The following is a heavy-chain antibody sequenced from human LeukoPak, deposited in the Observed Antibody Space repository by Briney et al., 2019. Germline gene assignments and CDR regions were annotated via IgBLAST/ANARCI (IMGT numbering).Heavy chain of an antibody. CDR3: AKVEGGYDSSGYSDY. CDR2: IPYDGNNK. D-gene: IGHD3-22*01. J-gene: IGHJ4*02. Sequence: GGSLRLSCAASGFTFSSYAMHWVRQAPGKGLEWVALIPYDGNNKYYADSVKGRFTVSRDNSKNTLYLQMNSLRAEDTAVYYCAKVEGGYDSSGYSDYWGQGTLVTVSS. CDR1: GFTFSSYA. V-gene: IGHV3-30*04.